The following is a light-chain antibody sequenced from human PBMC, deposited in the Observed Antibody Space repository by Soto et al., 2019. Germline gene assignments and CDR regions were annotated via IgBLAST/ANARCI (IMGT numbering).Light chain of an antibody. V-gene: IGLV2-14*01. Sequence: SVLTRPASVSGSPGQSITISCTGTSSDVGGYNYVSWYQQHPGKAPKLMIYEVSNRPSGVSNRFSGSKSGNTASLTISGLQAEDEADYYCSSYTSSSTRVYGTGPKVTVL. CDR3: SSYTSSSTRV. CDR1: SSDVGGYNY. J-gene: IGLJ1*01. CDR2: EVS.